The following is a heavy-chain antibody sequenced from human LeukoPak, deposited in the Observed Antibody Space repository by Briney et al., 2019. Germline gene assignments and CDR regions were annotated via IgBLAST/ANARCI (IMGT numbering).Heavy chain of an antibody. CDR3: TRGYGDYPNPPT. Sequence: PSETLSLTCTVSGGSISSSSYYRGWIRQPPGKGLEWIGSLYYTGTTYYNPSLKSRVTISIDTSKNQFSLKVNFVTAADTAVYYCTRGYGDYPNPPTWGQGTLVTVSS. CDR2: LYYTGTT. D-gene: IGHD4-17*01. CDR1: GGSISSSSYY. J-gene: IGHJ5*02. V-gene: IGHV4-39*07.